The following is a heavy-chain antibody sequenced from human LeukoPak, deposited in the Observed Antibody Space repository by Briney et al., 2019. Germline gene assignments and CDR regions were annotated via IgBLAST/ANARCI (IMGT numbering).Heavy chain of an antibody. Sequence: PGGSLRLSCAASGITVSSNYMSWVRQAPGKGLEWVSILHSGGSTYYADSVKGRFTISRDNSRNTLYLQINSLRAEDTAVYYCASRDKGYYYGMDVWGQGTTVTVSS. D-gene: IGHD5-24*01. CDR2: LHSGGST. CDR1: GITVSSNY. CDR3: ASRDKGYYYGMDV. V-gene: IGHV3-66*01. J-gene: IGHJ6*02.